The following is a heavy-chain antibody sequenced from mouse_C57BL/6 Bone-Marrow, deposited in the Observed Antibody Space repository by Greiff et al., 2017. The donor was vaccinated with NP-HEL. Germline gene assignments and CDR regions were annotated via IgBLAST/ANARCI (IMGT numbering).Heavy chain of an antibody. V-gene: IGHV1-50*01. CDR2: IDPSDSYT. Sequence: QVQLQQPGAELVKPGASVKLSCKASGYTFTSYWMQWVKQRPGQGLEWIGEIDPSDSYTNYNQKFKGKATLTVDTSSSTAYMQLSSLTSEDSAVYYCARIYYDYDGFACWGQGTLVTVSA. CDR3: ARIYYDYDGFAC. CDR1: GYTFTSYW. J-gene: IGHJ3*01. D-gene: IGHD2-4*01.